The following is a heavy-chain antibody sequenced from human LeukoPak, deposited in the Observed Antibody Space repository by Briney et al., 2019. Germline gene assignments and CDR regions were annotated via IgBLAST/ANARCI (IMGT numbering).Heavy chain of an antibody. CDR1: GGSFSGYY. V-gene: IGHV4-34*01. J-gene: IGHJ4*02. CDR2: INHSGST. D-gene: IGHD5-24*01. Sequence: SETLSLTCAVYGGSFSGYYWSWIRQPPGKGLEWIGEINHSGSTNYNPSLKCRVTISVDTSKNQFSLKLSSVTAADTAVYYCARPGDGYSFDYWGQGTLVTVSS. CDR3: ARPGDGYSFDY.